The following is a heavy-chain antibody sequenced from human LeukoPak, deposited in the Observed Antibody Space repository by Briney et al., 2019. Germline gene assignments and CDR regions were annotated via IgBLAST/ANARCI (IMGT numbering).Heavy chain of an antibody. J-gene: IGHJ6*03. Sequence: GGSLRLSCAASGFTFSSYWMSWVRQAPGKGLEWVANIKQDGSEKYYVDSVKGRFTISRDNAKNSLYLQMNSLRAEDTAVYYCARGRVFYCSSTCCHYYYYYYMDVWGKGTTVTVSS. V-gene: IGHV3-7*01. CDR1: GFTFSSYW. CDR3: ARGRVFYCSSTCCHYYYYYYMDV. D-gene: IGHD2-2*01. CDR2: IKQDGSEK.